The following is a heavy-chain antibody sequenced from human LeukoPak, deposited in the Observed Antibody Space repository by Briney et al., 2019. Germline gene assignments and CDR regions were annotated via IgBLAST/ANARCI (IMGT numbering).Heavy chain of an antibody. J-gene: IGHJ3*02. D-gene: IGHD5-24*01. Sequence: SETLSLTCTVSGGSISSGSYYWSWIRQPAGKGLGWIGRIYTSGSTNYNPSLKSRVTISVDTSKNQFSLKLSSVTAADTAVYYCARGPGRDGYNPDAFDIWGQGTMVTVSS. CDR3: ARGPGRDGYNPDAFDI. CDR2: IYTSGST. V-gene: IGHV4-61*02. CDR1: GGSISSGSYY.